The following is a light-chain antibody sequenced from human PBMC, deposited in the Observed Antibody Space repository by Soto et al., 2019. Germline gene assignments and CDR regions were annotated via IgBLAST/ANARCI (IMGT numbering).Light chain of an antibody. CDR1: SSNVGGNS. CDR2: RNN. V-gene: IGLV1-47*01. Sequence: QSVLTQPPPASGTPGQRVTISCSGSSSNVGGNSVYWYQQLPRTAPKLLVFRNNQRPSGVPDRFSGSKSGTSASLAISGLRSEDEADYYCATWDDSLSAWVFGGGTKLTVL. CDR3: ATWDDSLSAWV. J-gene: IGLJ3*02.